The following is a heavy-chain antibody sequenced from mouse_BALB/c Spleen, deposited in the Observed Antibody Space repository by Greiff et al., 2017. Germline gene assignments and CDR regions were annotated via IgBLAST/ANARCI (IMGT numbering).Heavy chain of an antibody. V-gene: IGHV1-54*01. Sequence: QVQLQQSGAELVRPGTSVKVSCKASGYAFTNYLIEWVKQRPGQGLEWIGVINPGSGGTNYNEKFKGKATLTADKSSSTAYMQLSSLTSEDSAVYYCARGDEGYAMDYWGQGTSVTVSS. CDR3: ARGDEGYAMDY. CDR1: GYAFTNYL. J-gene: IGHJ4*01. CDR2: INPGSGGT.